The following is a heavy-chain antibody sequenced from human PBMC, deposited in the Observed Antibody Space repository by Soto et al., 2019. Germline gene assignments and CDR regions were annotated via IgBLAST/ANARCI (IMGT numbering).Heavy chain of an antibody. CDR2: ISGDATIT. V-gene: IGHV3-11*01. Sequence: GGSLRLSCAASGFTFSDQYMTWIRQAPGKGLEWVSKISGDATITYYADSVKGRFTVSRDNAKKSLYLQMNSLRAEDTAVYYCASDPYYYASGFWGQGTLVTVSS. J-gene: IGHJ4*02. CDR3: ASDPYYYASGF. CDR1: GFTFSDQY. D-gene: IGHD3-10*01.